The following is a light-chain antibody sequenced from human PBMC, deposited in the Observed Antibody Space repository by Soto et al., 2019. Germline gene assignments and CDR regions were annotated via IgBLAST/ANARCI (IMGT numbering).Light chain of an antibody. CDR2: EVS. J-gene: IGLJ3*02. V-gene: IGLV2-14*03. CDR3: SSYASGPTFL. CDR1: ASDLGAYKY. Sequence: QSVLTQPASVSGSPGQSITISCTGTASDLGAYKYVSWYQQHPDKAPKLILYEVSRRPSGVSNRFSGSKSGNTASLTISGLLAEDEADYSCSSYASGPTFLFGGGTKLTVL.